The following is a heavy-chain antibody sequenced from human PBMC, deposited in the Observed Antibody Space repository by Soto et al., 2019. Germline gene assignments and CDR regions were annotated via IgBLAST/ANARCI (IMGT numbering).Heavy chain of an antibody. CDR1: GGSFSGYY. Sequence: SQTLSLTCAVYGGSFSGYYWSWIRQPPGKGLEWIGEINHSGSTNYNPSLKSRVTISVDTSKNQFSLKLSSVTAADTAVNYCARGAHPIGSTVVTRRFDYWGQGTLVTVSS. V-gene: IGHV4-34*01. CDR3: ARGAHPIGSTVVTRRFDY. D-gene: IGHD4-17*01. J-gene: IGHJ4*02. CDR2: INHSGST.